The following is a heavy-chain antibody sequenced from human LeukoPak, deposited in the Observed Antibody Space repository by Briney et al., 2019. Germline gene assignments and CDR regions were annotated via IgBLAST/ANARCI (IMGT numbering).Heavy chain of an antibody. CDR2: ISGSGGST. V-gene: IGHV3-23*01. D-gene: IGHD5-24*01. CDR3: AVSRDGYNVI. Sequence: GGSLRLSCAASGFTVSSNYMSWVRQAPGKGLEWVSAISGSGGSTYYADSVKGRFTISRDNSKNTLYLQMNSLRAEDTAVYYCAVSRDGYNVIWGQGTMVTVSS. CDR1: GFTVSSNY. J-gene: IGHJ3*02.